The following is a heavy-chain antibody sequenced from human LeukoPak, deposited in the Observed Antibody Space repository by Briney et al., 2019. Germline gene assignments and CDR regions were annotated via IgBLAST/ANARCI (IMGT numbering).Heavy chain of an antibody. CDR3: ARDGHGYSYGYVRSYYYYYYMDV. D-gene: IGHD5-18*01. V-gene: IGHV4-61*02. CDR1: GGSISSGSYY. Sequence: PSETLSLTCTVSGGSISSGSYYWRWLRQPAGKGLEWIGRIYTSGSPNYNPSLKSRVTISVDTSKNQFSLKLSSVTAADTAVYYCARDGHGYSYGYVRSYYYYYYMDVWGKGTTVTVSS. CDR2: IYTSGSP. J-gene: IGHJ6*03.